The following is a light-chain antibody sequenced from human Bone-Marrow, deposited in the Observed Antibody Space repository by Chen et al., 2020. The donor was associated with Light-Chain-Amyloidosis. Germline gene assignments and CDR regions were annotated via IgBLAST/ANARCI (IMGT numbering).Light chain of an antibody. V-gene: IGLV3-25*03. CDR1: DCPTKY. J-gene: IGLJ2*01. Sequence: SYELTQPPSVSVSPGQTARITCSGDDCPTKYAYWYQQKPGQAPVLVIHRDTDRPSGISARFSGSSSGTTATLTISGVQAEDEADYPCQSADSSGTYEVIFGGGTKLTVL. CDR2: RDT. CDR3: QSADSSGTYEVI.